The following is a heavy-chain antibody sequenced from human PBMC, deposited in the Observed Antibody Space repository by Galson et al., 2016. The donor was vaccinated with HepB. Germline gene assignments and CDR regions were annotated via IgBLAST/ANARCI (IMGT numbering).Heavy chain of an antibody. J-gene: IGHJ4*02. CDR2: IYGGGTT. Sequence: SLRLSCAASGFSVNNNYMTWVRQAPGKGLEWVSVIYGGGTTYFADSVKGRFTMSRDTPKNTLYLQMNSLRAEDTAVYYCASHGGSPSGLLGATEGLDYWGLGTLVTVSS. CDR1: GFSVNNNY. CDR3: ASHGGSPSGLLGATEGLDY. D-gene: IGHD3-16*01. V-gene: IGHV3-53*01.